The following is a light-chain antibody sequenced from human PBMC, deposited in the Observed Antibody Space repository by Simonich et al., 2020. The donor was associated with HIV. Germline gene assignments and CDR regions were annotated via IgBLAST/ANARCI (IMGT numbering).Light chain of an antibody. CDR1: QGISSW. V-gene: IGKV1-5*03. Sequence: DIQLTQSPSFLSTSVGDRVTITCRASQGISSWLAWYQQKPGKAPKLLIDKASNLETGVPSRFSGSGSGTEFTLTITSLQPDDFATYYCQHYKSYPYTFGQGTKLEIK. J-gene: IGKJ2*01. CDR2: KAS. CDR3: QHYKSYPYT.